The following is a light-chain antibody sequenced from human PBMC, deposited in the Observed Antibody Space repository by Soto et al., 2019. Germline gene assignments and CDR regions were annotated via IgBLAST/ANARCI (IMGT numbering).Light chain of an antibody. CDR2: AAS. V-gene: IGKV3-20*01. J-gene: IGKJ4*01. Sequence: EIVLTQSPGTLSLSPGERVTLSCRASQSVSSSYLAWYQQKPGQAPRLIIYAASRRATGIPDRFSGSGSGTDFTLTISRREPEDFAVFDCQHEDSSPRLTFGGGTKVEI. CDR3: QHEDSSPRLT. CDR1: QSVSSSY.